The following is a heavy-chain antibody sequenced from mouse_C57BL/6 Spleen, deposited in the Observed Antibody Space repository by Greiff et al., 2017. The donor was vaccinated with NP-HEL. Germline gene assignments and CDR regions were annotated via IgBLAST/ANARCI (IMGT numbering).Heavy chain of an antibody. D-gene: IGHD3-2*02. Sequence: DVQLQESGPGLVKPSQSLSLTCSVTGYSITSGYYWNWIRQFPGNKLEWMGYISYDGSNNYNPSLKNRISITRDTSKNQFFLKLNSVTTEDTATYYCARDSSGYDYWGQGTTLTVSS. J-gene: IGHJ2*01. V-gene: IGHV3-6*01. CDR2: ISYDGSN. CDR1: GYSITSGYY. CDR3: ARDSSGYDY.